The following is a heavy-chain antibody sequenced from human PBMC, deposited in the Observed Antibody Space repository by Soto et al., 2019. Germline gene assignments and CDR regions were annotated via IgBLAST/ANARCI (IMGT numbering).Heavy chain of an antibody. CDR1: GFTFSSYG. V-gene: IGHV3-30*18. CDR2: ISYDGSNK. D-gene: IGHD4-17*01. J-gene: IGHJ6*02. CDR3: AKDLGDYGQYYYYYYGMDV. Sequence: GGSLRLSCAASGFTFSSYGMHWVRQAPGKGLEWVAVISYDGSNKYYADSVKGRFTISRDNSKNTRYLQMNSLRAEDTAVYYCAKDLGDYGQYYYYYYGMDVWGQGTTVTVSS.